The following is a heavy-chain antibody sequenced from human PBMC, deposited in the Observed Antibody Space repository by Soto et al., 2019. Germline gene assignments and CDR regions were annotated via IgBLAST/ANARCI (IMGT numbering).Heavy chain of an antibody. J-gene: IGHJ4*02. D-gene: IGHD5-12*01. Sequence: SETLSLTCTVSGASISSGAYFWSWIRQSPGKGLEWIGYIYDSGSSYYNPSLKSRVTMSVDTSKNQFSLKLSSVTAADTAVYYCAREKGYISGPKNFDYWGQGTLVTVSS. CDR1: GASISSGAYF. CDR3: AREKGYISGPKNFDY. CDR2: IYDSGSS. V-gene: IGHV4-30-4*01.